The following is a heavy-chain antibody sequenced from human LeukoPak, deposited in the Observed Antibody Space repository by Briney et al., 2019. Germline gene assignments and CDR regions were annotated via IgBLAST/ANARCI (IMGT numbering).Heavy chain of an antibody. Sequence: GGSLRLSCAASGFTFSSYGMHWVRQAPGKGLEWVAFIRYDGSNKYYADSVKGRFTISRDNAKNTLYLQMNSLRAEDTAVYYCARGFLSDYGDYTYGMDVWGQGTTVTVSS. D-gene: IGHD4-17*01. CDR3: ARGFLSDYGDYTYGMDV. V-gene: IGHV3-30*02. CDR1: GFTFSSYG. J-gene: IGHJ6*02. CDR2: IRYDGSNK.